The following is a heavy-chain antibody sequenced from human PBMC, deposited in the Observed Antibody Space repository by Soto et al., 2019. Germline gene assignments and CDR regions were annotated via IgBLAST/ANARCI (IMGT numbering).Heavy chain of an antibody. V-gene: IGHV1-3*01. J-gene: IGHJ4*02. CDR1: GYTFTSYA. Sequence: QVQLVQSGAEVKKPGASVKVSCKASGYTFTSYAMHWVRQAPGQRLEWMGWINAGNGNTKYSQKFQGRVTITRDTSASTAYMELSSLRSEDTAVYYCATLVVPAAHPYSWDYWGQGTLVTVSS. D-gene: IGHD2-2*01. CDR3: ATLVVPAAHPYSWDY. CDR2: INAGNGNT.